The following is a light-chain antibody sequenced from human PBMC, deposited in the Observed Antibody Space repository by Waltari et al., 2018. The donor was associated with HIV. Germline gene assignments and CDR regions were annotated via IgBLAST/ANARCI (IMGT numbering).Light chain of an antibody. CDR2: EGI. J-gene: IGLJ3*02. V-gene: IGLV2-23*01. Sequence: QSALTQPASVSGSPGQSLTISCTGSSSDVGSYNLVSWYQQHPGKAPKLMIYEGIKRPSGVSNRCSGSKSGNTASLTISGLQAEDEADYYCCSYAGSSNWVFGGGTKLTVL. CDR3: CSYAGSSNWV. CDR1: SSDVGSYNL.